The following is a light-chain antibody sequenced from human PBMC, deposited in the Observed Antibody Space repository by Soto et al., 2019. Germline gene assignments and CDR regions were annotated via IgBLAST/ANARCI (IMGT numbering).Light chain of an antibody. CDR1: QSVSSS. J-gene: IGKJ1*01. CDR3: QQRYSWLRV. CDR2: SGY. Sequence: EIVLTQSPGTLSLSPGERATLSCRASQSVSSSVAWYQHKPGQSPRLGVYSGYKRSPGIPARFRGSLSGTDFTLTISSLESDDFAIYYCQQRYSWLRVFGPGTKVDIK. V-gene: IGKV3-11*01.